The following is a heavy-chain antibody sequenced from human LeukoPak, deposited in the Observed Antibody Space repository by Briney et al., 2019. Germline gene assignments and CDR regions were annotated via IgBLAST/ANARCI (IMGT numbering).Heavy chain of an antibody. V-gene: IGHV4-39*07. CDR3: ARDLPAVAVGDY. J-gene: IGHJ4*02. Sequence: NPSETLSLTCTVSGGSISSSSYYWGWIRQPPGKGLEWIGSIYYSGSTYYNPSLKSRVTISVDTSKNQFSLKLSSVTAADTAVYYCARDLPAVAVGDYWGQGTLVTVSS. D-gene: IGHD6-19*01. CDR2: IYYSGST. CDR1: GGSISSSSYY.